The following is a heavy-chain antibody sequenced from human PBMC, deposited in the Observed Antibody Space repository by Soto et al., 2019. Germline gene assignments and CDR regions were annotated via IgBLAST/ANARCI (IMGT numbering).Heavy chain of an antibody. CDR2: IYYSGST. D-gene: IGHD3-16*01. V-gene: IGHV4-59*01. J-gene: IGHJ6*02. Sequence: PSETLSLTCTVSGGSISSYYWSWIRQPPGKGLEWIGYIYYSGSTNYNPSLKSRVTISVDTSKNQFSLKLSSVTAADTAVYYCARSYWDYVWPNDYYYYHGMDVWGQGTTVTVSS. CDR3: ARSYWDYVWPNDYYYYHGMDV. CDR1: GGSISSYY.